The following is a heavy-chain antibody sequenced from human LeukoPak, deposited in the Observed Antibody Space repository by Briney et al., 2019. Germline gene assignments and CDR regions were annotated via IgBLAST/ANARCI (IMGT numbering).Heavy chain of an antibody. Sequence: SETLSLTCTVSSTYYYWSWIRQSPGKGLEWIGCVYYSGSPDYNPSLKSRVTISVDASNNKLSLKLTSVTAADTAVYYCARGLTPYHGSYSGTYYYYYMDVWGKGTTVTVSS. CDR3: ARGLTPYHGSYSGTYYYYYMDV. CDR1: STYYY. J-gene: IGHJ6*03. D-gene: IGHD1-26*01. CDR2: VYYSGSP. V-gene: IGHV4-59*01.